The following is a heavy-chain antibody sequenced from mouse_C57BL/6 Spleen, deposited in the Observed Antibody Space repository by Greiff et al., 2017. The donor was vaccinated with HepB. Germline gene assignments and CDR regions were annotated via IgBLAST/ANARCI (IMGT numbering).Heavy chain of an antibody. Sequence: VQLQESGAELARPGASVKLSCKASGYTFTSYGISWVKQRTGQGLEWIGEIYPRSGNTYYNEKFKGKATLTADKSSSTAYMELRSLTSEDSAVYFCARWDYYGSSHYFDYWGQGTTLTVSS. V-gene: IGHV1-81*01. CDR3: ARWDYYGSSHYFDY. J-gene: IGHJ2*01. D-gene: IGHD1-1*01. CDR1: GYTFTSYG. CDR2: IYPRSGNT.